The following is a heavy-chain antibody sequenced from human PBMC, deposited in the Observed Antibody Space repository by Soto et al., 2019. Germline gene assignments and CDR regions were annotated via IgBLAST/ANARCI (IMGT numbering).Heavy chain of an antibody. CDR3: ARVPGSL. CDR1: GFTFSNYA. J-gene: IGHJ4*02. V-gene: IGHV3-23*01. Sequence: PGGSLRLSCAASGFTFSNYAMSWVRQAPGKGLEWVSAISSSGDSPYYADSVKGRFTVSRDNSKNTLYLQMNSLRVEDTAVYYCARVPGSLWGQGTLVTVSS. CDR2: ISSSGDSP. D-gene: IGHD1-26*01.